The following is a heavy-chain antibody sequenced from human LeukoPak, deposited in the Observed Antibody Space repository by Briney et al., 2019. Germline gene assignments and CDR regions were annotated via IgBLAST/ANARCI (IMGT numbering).Heavy chain of an antibody. CDR1: GFTFSSYS. J-gene: IGHJ4*02. D-gene: IGHD4-17*01. Sequence: GGSLRLSCEASGFTFSSYSMNWVRQAPGKGLEWVSYISSGSRTIYYGDSVKGRFTISRDNAKNSLFLQMNSLRVEDTAVYYCANPTTEKDYWGQGTLVTVSS. V-gene: IGHV3-48*01. CDR3: ANPTTEKDY. CDR2: ISSGSRTI.